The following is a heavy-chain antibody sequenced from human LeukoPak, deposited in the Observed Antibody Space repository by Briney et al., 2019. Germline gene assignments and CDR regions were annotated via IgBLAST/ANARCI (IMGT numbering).Heavy chain of an antibody. J-gene: IGHJ6*03. CDR3: ARGQLNYYGSGYYMDV. D-gene: IGHD3-10*01. CDR2: MNPNSGNT. Sequence: ASVKVSCKASGYTSTSYDINWVRQATGQGLEWMGWMNPNSGNTGYAQKFQGRVTMTRNTSISTAYMELSSLRSEDTAVYYCARGQLNYYGSGYYMDVWGKGTTVTISS. CDR1: GYTSTSYD. V-gene: IGHV1-8*01.